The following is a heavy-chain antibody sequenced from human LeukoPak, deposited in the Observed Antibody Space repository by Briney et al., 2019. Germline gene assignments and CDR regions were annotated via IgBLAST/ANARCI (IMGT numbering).Heavy chain of an antibody. CDR3: AKWGGSYYGYYYYYMDV. V-gene: IGHV3-48*03. J-gene: IGHJ6*03. Sequence: GGSLRLSCAASGFTFSSYGMNWVRQAPGKGLEWVSYISSSGSTIYYADSVKGRFTISRDNSKNTLYLQMNSLRAEDTAVYYCAKWGGSYYGYYYYYMDVWGKGTTVTISS. CDR1: GFTFSSYG. CDR2: ISSSGSTI. D-gene: IGHD1-26*01.